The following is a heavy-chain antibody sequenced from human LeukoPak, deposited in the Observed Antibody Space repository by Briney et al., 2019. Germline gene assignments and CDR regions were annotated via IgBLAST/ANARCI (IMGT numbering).Heavy chain of an antibody. J-gene: IGHJ5*02. CDR3: ARTLKYCSGGSCSANWFDP. CDR2: IYYSGST. V-gene: IGHV4-31*03. D-gene: IGHD2-15*01. Sequence: PSETLSLTCTVSGGSISSGGYYWSWIRQHPGKGLEWIGYIYYSGSTYYNPSLKSRVTISVDTSKNQFSLKLSSVTAADTAVYYCARTLKYCSGGSCSANWFDPWGQGTLVTVSS. CDR1: GGSISSGGYY.